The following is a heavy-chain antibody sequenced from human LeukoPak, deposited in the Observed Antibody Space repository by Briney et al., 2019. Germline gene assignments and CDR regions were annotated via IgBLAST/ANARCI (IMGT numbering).Heavy chain of an antibody. Sequence: SVKVSCKASGYTFTGYYMHWVRQAPGQGLEWMGWINPNSGGTNYAQKFQGRVTMTRDTSISTAYMELSRLRSDDTAVYYCARGSFWSGYTWDYYGMDVWGQGTTVTVSS. CDR1: GYTFTGYY. CDR2: INPNSGGT. CDR3: ARGSFWSGYTWDYYGMDV. D-gene: IGHD3-3*01. V-gene: IGHV1-2*02. J-gene: IGHJ6*02.